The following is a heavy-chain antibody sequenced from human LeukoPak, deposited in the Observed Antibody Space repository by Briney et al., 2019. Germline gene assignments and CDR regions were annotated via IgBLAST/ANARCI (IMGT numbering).Heavy chain of an antibody. D-gene: IGHD2-8*01. J-gene: IGHJ4*02. CDR1: GFTFSSYA. V-gene: IGHV3-23*01. CDR2: VSGSGGST. Sequence: GGSLRLSCAASGFTFSSYAMSWVRQAPGKGLEWVSAVSGSGGSTYYADSVKGRFTISRDNSKNTLYLQMNSLRAEDTAVYYCAKDQRYCTNGVCYSNFDYWGQGTLVTVSS. CDR3: AKDQRYCTNGVCYSNFDY.